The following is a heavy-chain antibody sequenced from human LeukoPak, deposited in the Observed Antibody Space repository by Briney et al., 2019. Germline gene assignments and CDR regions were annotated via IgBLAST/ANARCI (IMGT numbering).Heavy chain of an antibody. CDR1: GFTFSSYG. CDR3: AKGAGDCVGY. V-gene: IGHV3-30*18. Sequence: GGSLRLSCAASGFTFSSYGMHWVRQAPGKGLEWVAVISYDGSNKYYADSVKGRFTISRDNSKNTLYLQMNSLRAEDTAVYYCAKGAGDCVGYWGQGTLVTVSS. D-gene: IGHD2-21*02. J-gene: IGHJ4*02. CDR2: ISYDGSNK.